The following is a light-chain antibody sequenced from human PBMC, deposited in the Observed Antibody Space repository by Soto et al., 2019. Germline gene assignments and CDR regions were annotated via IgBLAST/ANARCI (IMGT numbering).Light chain of an antibody. CDR1: QSVGSS. Sequence: ETVMAQSPATLSVSPGERATLSCRASQSVGSSIAWYRQRPGQTPTLLIYSASTRATGIPARFSGSGSGTEFTLTISSLQSEDAAVYYCQQYTNWPPITFGQGTRLEIK. V-gene: IGKV3-15*01. J-gene: IGKJ5*01. CDR3: QQYTNWPPIT. CDR2: SAS.